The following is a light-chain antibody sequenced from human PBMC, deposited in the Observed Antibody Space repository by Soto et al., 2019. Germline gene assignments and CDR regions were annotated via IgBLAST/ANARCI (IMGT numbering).Light chain of an antibody. CDR2: GAS. V-gene: IGKV3D-20*02. J-gene: IGKJ4*01. CDR1: QSVSSSY. Sequence: ETVLTQSPGTLSLSPGERATLSCRASQSVSSSYLAWYQQKPGQAPRLLIYGASSRATGIPDRFSGSGSGTEFTLTISSLEPEDFAVYYCQQHSDWPLTFGGGTKVDIK. CDR3: QQHSDWPLT.